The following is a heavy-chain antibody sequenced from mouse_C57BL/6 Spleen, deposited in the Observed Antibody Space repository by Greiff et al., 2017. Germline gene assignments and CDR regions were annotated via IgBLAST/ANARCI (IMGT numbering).Heavy chain of an antibody. CDR2: IDPENGDT. V-gene: IGHV14-4*01. CDR1: GFNIKDDY. J-gene: IGHJ3*01. Sequence: EVQRVESGAELVRPGASVKLSCTASGFNIKDDYMHWVKQRPEQGLEWIGWIDPENGDTEYASKFQGKATITADTSSNTAYLQLSSLTSEDTAVYYCIRGFAYWGQGTLVTVSA. CDR3: IRGFAY.